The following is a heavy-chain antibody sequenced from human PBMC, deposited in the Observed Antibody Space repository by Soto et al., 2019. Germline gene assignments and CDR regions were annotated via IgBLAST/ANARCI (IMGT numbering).Heavy chain of an antibody. CDR1: GGSVSTNY. Sequence: PSATLSLTCTVSGGSVSTNYWSWIRQPPGKGLEWIGYIHYGGNTKYNSSLQSRVTISVDTSKNQFSLKLTSVTAADTAVYYCAGGRIQLWYPFDYWGQGTLVTVSS. V-gene: IGHV4-59*02. CDR2: IHYGGNT. CDR3: AGGRIQLWYPFDY. D-gene: IGHD5-18*01. J-gene: IGHJ4*02.